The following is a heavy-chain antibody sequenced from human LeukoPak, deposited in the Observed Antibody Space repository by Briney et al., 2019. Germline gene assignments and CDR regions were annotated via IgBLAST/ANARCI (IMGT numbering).Heavy chain of an antibody. CDR2: INSDGSST. V-gene: IGHV3-74*01. J-gene: IGHJ3*02. D-gene: IGHD3-10*01. Sequence: GGPLRLSCAASGFTFSSYWMHWVRQVPGKGLVWVSRINSDGSSTSYADSVKGRFTTFRDNAKNTLYVQMNSLRAEDTAVYYCSTGSGHAFDIWGRGTMVTVSS. CDR1: GFTFSSYW. CDR3: STGSGHAFDI.